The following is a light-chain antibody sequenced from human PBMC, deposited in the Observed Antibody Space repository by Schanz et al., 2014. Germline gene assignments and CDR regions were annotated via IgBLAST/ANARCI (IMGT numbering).Light chain of an antibody. CDR1: SSDVGGYNF. J-gene: IGLJ2*01. CDR3: SSYAGGYTWF. CDR2: DVS. V-gene: IGLV2-8*01. Sequence: QSALTQPPSASGSPGQSVTISCTGTSSDVGGYNFVSWYQQHPGKAPKLMIYDVSNRPSGVPDRFSASKSANTASLTVSGLQAEDEADYYCSSYAGGYTWFFGGGTKLTVL.